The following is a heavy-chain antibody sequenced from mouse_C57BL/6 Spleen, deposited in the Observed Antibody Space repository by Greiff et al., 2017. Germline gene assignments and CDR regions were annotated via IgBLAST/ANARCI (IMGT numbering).Heavy chain of an antibody. CDR2: IYPGNSDT. Sequence: VQLQQSGTVLARPGASVKMSCKTSGYTFTSYWMHWVKQRPGQGLEWIGAIYPGNSDTSYNQKFKGKAKLTAVTSASTAYMELSSLTSEDSAVYYWTRYDYDGDWYFGVWGTGTTVAVSS. V-gene: IGHV1-5*01. CDR1: GYTFTSYW. J-gene: IGHJ1*03. CDR3: TRYDYDGDWYFGV. D-gene: IGHD2-4*01.